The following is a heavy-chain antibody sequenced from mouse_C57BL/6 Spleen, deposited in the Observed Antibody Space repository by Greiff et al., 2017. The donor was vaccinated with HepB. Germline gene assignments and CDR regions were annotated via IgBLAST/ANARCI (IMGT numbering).Heavy chain of an antibody. J-gene: IGHJ4*01. CDR1: GYSITSGYY. CDR2: ISYDGSN. Sequence: VQLKESGPGLVKPSQSLSLTCSVTGYSITSGYYWNWIRQFPGNKLEWMGYISYDGSNNYNPSLKNRISITRDTSKNQFFLKLNSVTTEDTATYYCARDRWLLRDYAMDYWGQGTSVTVSS. CDR3: ARDRWLLRDYAMDY. V-gene: IGHV3-6*01. D-gene: IGHD2-3*01.